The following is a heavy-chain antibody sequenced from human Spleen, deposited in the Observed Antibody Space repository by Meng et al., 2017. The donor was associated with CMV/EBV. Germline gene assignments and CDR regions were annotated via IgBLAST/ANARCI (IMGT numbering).Heavy chain of an antibody. J-gene: IGHJ4*02. CDR3: AHRRSWQQIYYFDY. CDR1: GFSLSSSGVG. Sequence: SGPTLVKPTQTLTLTCTFSGFSLSSSGVGVGWIRQPPGKALEWLALIYWNDDKRYSPSLKSRLTITKDTSKNQVVLTMTNMDPVDTATYYCAHRRSWQQIYYFDYWGQGTLVTVSS. V-gene: IGHV2-5*01. CDR2: IYWNDDK. D-gene: IGHD6-13*01.